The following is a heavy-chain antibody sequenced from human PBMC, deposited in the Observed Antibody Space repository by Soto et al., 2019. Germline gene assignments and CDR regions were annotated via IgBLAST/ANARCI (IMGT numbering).Heavy chain of an antibody. CDR1: GYTFTSYY. CDR2: INPSGGST. D-gene: IGHD3-3*01. CDR3: ARNGIMWSGYYSIYYYGMDV. V-gene: IGHV1-46*01. J-gene: IGHJ6*02. Sequence: ASVKVSCKASGYTFTSYYMHWVRQAPGQGLEWMGIINPSGGSTSYAQKFQGRVTMTRDTSTSTVYMELSSLRSEDTAVYYCARNGIMWSGYYSIYYYGMDVWGQGTTVTVSS.